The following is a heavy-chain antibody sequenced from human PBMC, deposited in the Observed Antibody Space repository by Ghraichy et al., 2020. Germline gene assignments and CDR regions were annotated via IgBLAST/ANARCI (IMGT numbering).Heavy chain of an antibody. D-gene: IGHD1-7*01. CDR3: ARGRGKYNWNYMGDTKRPLLELDY. CDR1: GGSFSGYY. J-gene: IGHJ4*02. V-gene: IGHV4-34*01. Sequence: SETLSLTCAVYGGSFSGYYWSWIRQPPGKGLEWIGEINHSGSTNYNPSLKSRVTISVDTSKNQFSLKLSSVTAADTAVYYCARGRGKYNWNYMGDTKRPLLELDYCGQGTLVTVSS. CDR2: INHSGST.